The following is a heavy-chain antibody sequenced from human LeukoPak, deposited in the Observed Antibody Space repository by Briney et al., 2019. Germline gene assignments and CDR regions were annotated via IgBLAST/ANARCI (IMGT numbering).Heavy chain of an antibody. CDR3: ARDRLGRPRSSWGLFDY. CDR1: GFTFSDYY. CDR2: ISSSGSTI. D-gene: IGHD6-13*01. V-gene: IGHV3-11*01. J-gene: IGHJ4*02. Sequence: KSGGSLRLSCAASGFTFSDYYMSWIRQATGKGLEWVSYISSSGSTIYYADSVKGRFTISRDNAKNSLYLQMNSLRAEDTAVYYCARDRLGRPRSSWGLFDYWGQGTLVTVSS.